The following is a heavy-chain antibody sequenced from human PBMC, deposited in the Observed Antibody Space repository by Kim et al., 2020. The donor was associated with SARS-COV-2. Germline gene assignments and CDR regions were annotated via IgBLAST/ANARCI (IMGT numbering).Heavy chain of an antibody. V-gene: IGHV4-59*09. Sequence: GRTKYNPFLQSRVTISLDTSKHQFSLKLSSMTAADTAVYYCARGAGWYNPWGRGTLVTVSS. J-gene: IGHJ5*02. D-gene: IGHD1-1*01. CDR3: ARGAGWYNP. CDR2: GRT.